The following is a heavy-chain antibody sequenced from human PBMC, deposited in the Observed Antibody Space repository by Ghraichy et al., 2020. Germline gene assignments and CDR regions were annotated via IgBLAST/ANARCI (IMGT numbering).Heavy chain of an antibody. CDR3: AKGIAAGTSTISYYYNGMDV. CDR1: GFTFSSYV. Sequence: GESLNISCAASGFTFSSYVLSWVRQAPGKGLEWVSAISGSGDSTYYPDSVKGRFTISRDTSKNTLYLQMNSLRVEDTAVYYCAKGIAAGTSTISYYYNGMDVWGQGSTVTVSS. CDR2: ISGSGDST. V-gene: IGHV3-23*01. D-gene: IGHD6-13*01. J-gene: IGHJ6*02.